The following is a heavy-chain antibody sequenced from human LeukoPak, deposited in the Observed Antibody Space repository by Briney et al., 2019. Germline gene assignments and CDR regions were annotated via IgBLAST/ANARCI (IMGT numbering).Heavy chain of an antibody. V-gene: IGHV3-20*04. CDR2: INWNGVGT. CDR1: GFSFGDFG. Sequence: GGSLRLSCAASGFSFGDFGMSWVRQAPGKGLEWVSGINWNGVGTSYIDSVKGRFTISRHNSKNTLYLQMNSLRAEDTAVYYCARGVAAGTIWGQGTLVTVSS. D-gene: IGHD6-13*01. CDR3: ARGVAAGTI. J-gene: IGHJ4*02.